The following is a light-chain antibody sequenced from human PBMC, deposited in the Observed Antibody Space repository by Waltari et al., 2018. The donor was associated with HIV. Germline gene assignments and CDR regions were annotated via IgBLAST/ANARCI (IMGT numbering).Light chain of an antibody. CDR3: LQHHTYPHV. CDR2: SSS. J-gene: IGKJ1*01. CDR1: QGIGNN. Sequence: DIQMTQSTSSLAASVGDRVTITCRASQGIGNNLAWYQQIPGNAPRRLIYSSSNLQNGVPARFSGSGSGTEFTLTVTSLQSEDFATYYCLQHHTYPHVFGQGTKVDIK. V-gene: IGKV1-17*01.